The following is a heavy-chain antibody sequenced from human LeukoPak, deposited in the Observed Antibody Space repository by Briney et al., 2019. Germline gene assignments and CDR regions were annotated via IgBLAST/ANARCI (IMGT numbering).Heavy chain of an antibody. Sequence: GGSLRLSCAASGFTFSNYEMNWVRQAPGKGLEWVSYIVGSGDNKQYADSVRGRFTISRDISKNTLYLQMSSLRAEDTAVYYCARRAGGYSHPYDYWGQGVLVTVSS. V-gene: IGHV3-48*03. CDR2: IVGSGDNK. J-gene: IGHJ4*02. CDR1: GFTFSNYE. D-gene: IGHD4-23*01. CDR3: ARRAGGYSHPYDY.